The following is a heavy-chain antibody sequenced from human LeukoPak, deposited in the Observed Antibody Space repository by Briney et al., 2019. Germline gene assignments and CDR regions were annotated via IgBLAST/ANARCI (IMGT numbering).Heavy chain of an antibody. CDR1: GFTFSSYA. D-gene: IGHD3-10*01. V-gene: IGHV3-23*01. Sequence: PGGSLRLSCAASGFTFSSYAMSWVRQAPGKGLEWVSAISGSGGSTYYADSVKGRFTISRDNSKNTLYLQMNSLRAEVTAVYYCAKDSFSGSYFDYWGQGTLVTVSS. CDR3: AKDSFSGSYFDY. J-gene: IGHJ4*02. CDR2: ISGSGGST.